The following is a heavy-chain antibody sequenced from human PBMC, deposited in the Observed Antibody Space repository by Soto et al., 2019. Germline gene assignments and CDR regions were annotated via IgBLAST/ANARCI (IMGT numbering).Heavy chain of an antibody. J-gene: IGHJ3*02. CDR3: ARGYGGNPPDAFDI. Sequence: EVQLVESGGGLVKPGGSLRLSSAAFGFTFSSYSMNWVRQAPGKGLEWVSSISSSSSYIYYADSVKGRFTISRDNAKNSLYLQMNSPRAEDTAVYYCARGYGGNPPDAFDIWGQGTMVTVSS. CDR1: GFTFSSYS. D-gene: IGHD4-17*01. V-gene: IGHV3-21*01. CDR2: ISSSSSYI.